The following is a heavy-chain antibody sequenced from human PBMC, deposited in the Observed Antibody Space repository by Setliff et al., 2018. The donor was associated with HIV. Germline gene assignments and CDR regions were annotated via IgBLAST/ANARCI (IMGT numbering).Heavy chain of an antibody. Sequence: ASVKVSCKASGYSFTSYGISWVRQAPGQGLEWMGVINPTGGSTRNTQKFQGRVTMTRDTSISTAYMELSRLRSDDTAVYYCARDYYDSSGYIFFPGLPDYWGQGTLVTVSS. CDR1: GYSFTSYG. J-gene: IGHJ4*02. D-gene: IGHD3-22*01. CDR2: INPTGGST. CDR3: ARDYYDSSGYIFFPGLPDY. V-gene: IGHV1-2*02.